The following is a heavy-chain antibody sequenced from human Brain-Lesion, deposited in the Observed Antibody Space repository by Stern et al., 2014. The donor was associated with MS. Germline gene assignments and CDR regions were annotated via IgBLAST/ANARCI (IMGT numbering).Heavy chain of an antibody. CDR3: ANSPATPSGYDRFDY. CDR1: GYLFDDYW. D-gene: IGHD5-12*01. V-gene: IGHV5-51*04. J-gene: IGHJ4*02. Sequence: VQLVQSGAEVKKPGESLKISCEASGYLFDDYWIGWVRQMSGRGLELVAIIFPLNLNTKYSPPVKAPFTIQPDKPISPAFLQGSGLKASNPPMYTGANSPATPSGYDRFDYWGQGALVTVSS. CDR2: IFPLNLNT.